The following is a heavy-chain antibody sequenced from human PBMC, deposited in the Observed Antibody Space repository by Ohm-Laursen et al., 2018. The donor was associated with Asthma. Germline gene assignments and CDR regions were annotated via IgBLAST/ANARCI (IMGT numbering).Heavy chain of an antibody. CDR2: ISYDGTNK. CDR3: AKGIVPVYYYGMDV. CDR1: GFTFSSYA. Sequence: SLRLSCAASGFTFSSYAMHWVRQAPGKGLEWVTVISYDGTNKHYADSVRGRFTISKDISKNTLFLQMNSLRDEDTAVYYCAKGIVPVYYYGMDVWGQGTTVTVSS. J-gene: IGHJ6*02. V-gene: IGHV3-30-3*01. D-gene: IGHD3-22*01.